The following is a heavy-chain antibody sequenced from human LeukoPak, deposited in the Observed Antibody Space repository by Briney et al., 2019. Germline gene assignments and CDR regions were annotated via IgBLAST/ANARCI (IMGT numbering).Heavy chain of an antibody. CDR1: GGSISSGGYY. V-gene: IGHV4-30-2*01. J-gene: IGHJ4*02. D-gene: IGHD6-6*01. CDR3: ARTLWKSSSSR. CDR2: IYHSGST. Sequence: PSQTLSLTCTVSGGSISSGGYYWSWIRQPPGKGLEWIGYIYHSGSTYDNPSLKSRVTISVDTSKNQFSLKLSSVTAADTAVYYYARTLWKSSSSRWGQGTLVTVSS.